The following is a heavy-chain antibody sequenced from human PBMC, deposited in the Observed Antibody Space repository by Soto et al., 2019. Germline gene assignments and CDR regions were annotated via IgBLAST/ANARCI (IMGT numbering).Heavy chain of an antibody. J-gene: IGHJ4*02. CDR1: GGSFINYY. D-gene: IGHD7-27*01. CDR3: ARVWGLDYIDS. Sequence: SETLSLTCTVSGGSFINYYWNWIRQPPGKGLEWIGYIFYTGSTSYNPSLKSRVTISVDTSKNQFSVKLSSVTAADTAVYYCARVWGLDYIDSWGQGTRVTVSS. CDR2: IFYTGST. V-gene: IGHV4-59*01.